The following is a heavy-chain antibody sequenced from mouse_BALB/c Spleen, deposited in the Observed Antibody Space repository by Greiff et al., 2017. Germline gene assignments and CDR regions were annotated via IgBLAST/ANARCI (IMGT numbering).Heavy chain of an antibody. V-gene: IGHV5-6*01. CDR3: ARHGSSYYAMDY. CDR2: ISSGGSYT. D-gene: IGHD1-1*01. Sequence: EVQRVESGGDLVKPGGSLKLSCAASGFTFSSYGMSWVRQTPDKRLEWVATISSGGSYTYYPDSVKGRFTISRDNAKNTLYLQMSSLKSEDTAMYYCARHGSSYYAMDYWGQGTSVTVSS. CDR1: GFTFSSYG. J-gene: IGHJ4*01.